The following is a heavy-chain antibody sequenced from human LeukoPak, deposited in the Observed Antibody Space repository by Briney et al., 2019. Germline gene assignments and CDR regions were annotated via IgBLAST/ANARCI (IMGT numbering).Heavy chain of an antibody. CDR2: ISTGSSTI. CDR3: AGGYYYGMDV. J-gene: IGHJ6*02. V-gene: IGHV3-48*02. Sequence: GGSLRLSCAASGFTFSGYSMNWVRQAPGKGLEWVSYISTGSSTIYYADSVKGRFTISRDNAKNSQYLQMNSLRDEDTAVYYCAGGYYYGMDVWGQGTTVTVSS. CDR1: GFTFSGYS.